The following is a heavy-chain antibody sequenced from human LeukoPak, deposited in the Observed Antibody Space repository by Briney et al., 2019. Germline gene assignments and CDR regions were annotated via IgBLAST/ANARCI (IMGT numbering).Heavy chain of an antibody. Sequence: GGSLRLSCAASGFTFDDYTMHWVRQAPGKGLEWVSLISWDGGSTYYADSVKGRFTISRDNSKNSLYLQMNSLRTEDTALYYCAKGSYYYYYMDVWGKGTTVTVSS. CDR2: ISWDGGST. V-gene: IGHV3-43*01. CDR3: AKGSYYYYYMDV. J-gene: IGHJ6*03. CDR1: GFTFDDYT.